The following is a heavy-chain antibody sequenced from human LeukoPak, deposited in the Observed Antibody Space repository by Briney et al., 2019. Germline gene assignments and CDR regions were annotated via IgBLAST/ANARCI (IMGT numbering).Heavy chain of an antibody. J-gene: IGHJ4*02. CDR2: IYHNGNT. V-gene: IGHV4-30-2*01. D-gene: IGHD5-18*01. Sequence: IGYIYHNGNTYYSPSLKSRVTISVDRSKNQLSLKLSSVTAADTAMYYCASGGYSYGFDYWGQGTLVTVSS. CDR3: ASGGYSYGFDY.